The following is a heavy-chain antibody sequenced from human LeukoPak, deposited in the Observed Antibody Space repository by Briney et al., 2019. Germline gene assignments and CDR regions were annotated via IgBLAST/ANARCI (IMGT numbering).Heavy chain of an antibody. J-gene: IGHJ4*02. CDR3: TTDRYNWNYVGY. CDR1: GFTLSDYY. Sequence: GGSLRLSCAASGFTLSDYYMSWIRQAPGKGLEWVSYISSSGSTIYYADSVKGRFTISRDNAKNSLYLQMNSLRAEDTAVYYCTTDRYNWNYVGYWGQGTLVTVSS. CDR2: ISSSGSTI. D-gene: IGHD1-7*01. V-gene: IGHV3-11*01.